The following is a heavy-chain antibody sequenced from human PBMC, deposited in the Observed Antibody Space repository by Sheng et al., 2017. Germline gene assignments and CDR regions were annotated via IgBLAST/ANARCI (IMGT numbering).Heavy chain of an antibody. CDR3: VRDLQDPYRGLNRGWYDT. J-gene: IGHJ5*02. CDR1: GVTLSNYW. Sequence: EVQLVQSGGGLVQPGGSLRLSCAASGVTLSNYWMHWVRQTPGKGLVWVAHISGDGSGRSYADSVKGRFTISRDNAKNTLYLQMNSLRVEDTAVYYCVRDLQDPYRGLNRGWYDTWGQGTLVTVSS. V-gene: IGHV3-74*01. CDR2: ISGDGSGR. D-gene: IGHD3-10*01.